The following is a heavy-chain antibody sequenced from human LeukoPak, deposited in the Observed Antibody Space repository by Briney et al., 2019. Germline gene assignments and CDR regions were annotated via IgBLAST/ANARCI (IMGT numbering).Heavy chain of an antibody. CDR3: ARDLLRGVSFDY. J-gene: IGHJ4*02. D-gene: IGHD6-13*01. Sequence: GRSLRLSCAASGFIFSTYAMQWVRQAPGKGLEWVSVISSDGSNKFYADSVKGRFTISRDNSENTLYLQMNSLRAEDTAVYYCARDLLRGVSFDYWGQGTLVSVSS. CDR1: GFIFSTYA. V-gene: IGHV3-30-3*01. CDR2: ISSDGSNK.